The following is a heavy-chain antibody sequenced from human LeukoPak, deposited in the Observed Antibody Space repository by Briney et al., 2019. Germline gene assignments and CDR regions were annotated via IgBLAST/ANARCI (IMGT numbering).Heavy chain of an antibody. J-gene: IGHJ4*02. CDR3: ARAGGGLDY. D-gene: IGHD2-15*01. CDR2: INPYSGGT. Sequence: ASVKVSCKTSGYTFTGVYMHWVRQAPGQGLEWMGWINPYSGGTNYAQNFQGRVTMTRDTSISTAYMELSRLRSDDTAVYFCARAGGGLDYWGQGTLVTVSS. CDR1: GYTFTGVY. V-gene: IGHV1-2*02.